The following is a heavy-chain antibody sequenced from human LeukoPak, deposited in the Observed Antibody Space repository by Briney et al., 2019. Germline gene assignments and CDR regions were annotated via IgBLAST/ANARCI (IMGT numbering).Heavy chain of an antibody. Sequence: SETLSLTCTVSGGSISIYYWSWIRQPPGKGLEWIGYIYYSGSTNYNPSLKSRVTISVDTSKNQFSLKLSSVTAADTAVYYCARARCSGGSCYWGWFDPWGQGTLVTVSS. J-gene: IGHJ5*02. D-gene: IGHD2-15*01. V-gene: IGHV4-59*01. CDR2: IYYSGST. CDR3: ARARCSGGSCYWGWFDP. CDR1: GGSISIYY.